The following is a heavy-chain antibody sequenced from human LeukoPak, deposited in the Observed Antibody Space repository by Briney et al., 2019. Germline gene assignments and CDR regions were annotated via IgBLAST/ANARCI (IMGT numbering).Heavy chain of an antibody. CDR2: IYSGGST. CDR3: AKVVRTRITMWGYFDY. J-gene: IGHJ4*02. D-gene: IGHD3-10*02. V-gene: IGHV3-23*03. Sequence: GGSLRLSCAASGFTFSSYAMSWVRQAPGKGLEWVSVIYSGGSTYYADSVKGRFTISRDNSKNTLYLQMNSLRAEDTAVYYCAKVVRTRITMWGYFDYWGQGTLVTVSS. CDR1: GFTFSSYA.